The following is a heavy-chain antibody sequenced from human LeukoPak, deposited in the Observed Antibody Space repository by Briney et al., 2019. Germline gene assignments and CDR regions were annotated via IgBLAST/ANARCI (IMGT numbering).Heavy chain of an antibody. V-gene: IGHV4-4*02. D-gene: IGHD1-26*01. J-gene: IGHJ4*02. CDR1: GGSILTTNW. CDR2: VHLSGAS. CDR3: TRESGAFSPFGF. Sequence: SETLSLTCAVSGGSILTTNWWSWVRQPPGKGLEWIGEVHLSGASNYNPSLKSRVDMSIDKSKNQLSLELTSVTAADTAIYYCTRESGAFSPFGFWGQGTLVTVSS.